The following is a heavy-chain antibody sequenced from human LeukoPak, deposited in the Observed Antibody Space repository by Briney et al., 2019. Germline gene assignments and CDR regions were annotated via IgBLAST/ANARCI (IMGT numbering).Heavy chain of an antibody. CDR3: ASSMVRGVIIPVLYY. Sequence: GGSLRLSCAAFGFTFSSYALHWVRQAPGKGLEWVALISYDGSNKYYADSVKGRFTISRDNSKNTLYLQMNSLRPEDTAVYYCASSMVRGVIIPVLYYWGQGTLVTVSS. J-gene: IGHJ4*02. V-gene: IGHV3-30*04. CDR1: GFTFSSYA. D-gene: IGHD3-10*01. CDR2: ISYDGSNK.